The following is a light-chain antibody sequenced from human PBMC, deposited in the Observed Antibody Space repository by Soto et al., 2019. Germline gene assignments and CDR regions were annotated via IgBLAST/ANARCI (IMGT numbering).Light chain of an antibody. CDR2: GAS. Sequence: EIVMTQSPATLSVSPGERAPLSCRASQSVSINLAWYQQKPGQAPRLLIYGASTRATGIPARFSGSGSATEFTLTISSLQSEDFAVYFCQQYSRWPLTFGQGTKVDIK. CDR1: QSVSIN. V-gene: IGKV3-15*01. J-gene: IGKJ1*01. CDR3: QQYSRWPLT.